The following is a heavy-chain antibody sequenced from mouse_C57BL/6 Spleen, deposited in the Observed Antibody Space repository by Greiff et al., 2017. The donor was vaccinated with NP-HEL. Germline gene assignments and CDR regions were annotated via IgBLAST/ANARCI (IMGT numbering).Heavy chain of an antibody. J-gene: IGHJ3*01. CDR1: GYTFTDHT. CDR3: ARRPSYYGSSYWFAD. Sequence: VQLQQSDAELVKPGASVKISCKVSGYTFTDHTLHWMKQRPEQGLEWIGYIYPRDGSPTYNEKFKGKATLTADKSSSTAYMQLNSLTSEDSAVYCCARRPSYYGSSYWFADWGQGTLVTVSA. D-gene: IGHD1-1*01. CDR2: IYPRDGSP. V-gene: IGHV1-78*01.